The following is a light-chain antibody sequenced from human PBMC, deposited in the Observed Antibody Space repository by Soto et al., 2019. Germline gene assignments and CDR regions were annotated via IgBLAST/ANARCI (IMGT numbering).Light chain of an antibody. CDR3: RQYGRSPFI. J-gene: IGKJ3*01. Sequence: EIVLTQSPGTLSLSPGERATLSCRASQSVISSSLAWYQQKPGQAPRLLIYGASRRATGIPDRFSGSGSGTDFSLTISKLEAEDFAVYYWRQYGRSPFIFGPGTKVDIK. V-gene: IGKV3-20*01. CDR2: GAS. CDR1: QSVISSS.